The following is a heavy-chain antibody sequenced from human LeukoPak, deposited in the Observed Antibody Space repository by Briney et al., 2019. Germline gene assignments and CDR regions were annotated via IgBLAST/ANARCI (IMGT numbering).Heavy chain of an antibody. Sequence: ASVKVSCKASGGTFSSYAISWVRQAPGQGLEWMGRIIPILGIANYAQKFQGRVTITADKSTGTAYMELSSLRSEDTAVYYCASEKSRDGYNSGFDYWGQGTLVTVSS. CDR1: GGTFSSYA. CDR2: IIPILGIA. CDR3: ASEKSRDGYNSGFDY. J-gene: IGHJ4*02. D-gene: IGHD5-24*01. V-gene: IGHV1-69*04.